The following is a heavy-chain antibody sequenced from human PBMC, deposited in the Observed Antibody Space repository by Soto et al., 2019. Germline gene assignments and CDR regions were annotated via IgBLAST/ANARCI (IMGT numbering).Heavy chain of an antibody. Sequence: LRLSCAASGFTFSSYGMHWVRQAPGKGLEWVAVIWYDGSNKYYADSVKGRFTISRDNSKNTLYLQMNSLRAEDTAVYYCARDLDYDILTGCGYWGQGTLVTVSS. CDR1: GFTFSSYG. CDR2: IWYDGSNK. CDR3: ARDLDYDILTGCGY. D-gene: IGHD3-9*01. J-gene: IGHJ4*02. V-gene: IGHV3-33*01.